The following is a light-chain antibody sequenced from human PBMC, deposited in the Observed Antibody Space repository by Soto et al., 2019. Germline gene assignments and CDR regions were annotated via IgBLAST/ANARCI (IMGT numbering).Light chain of an antibody. Sequence: QSALTQPASVSGSPGQSITISCTGTSSDVGGYNYVSWYQQHPGKVPKLMIYEVSNRPSGVSDRFSGSKSGNTASLTISGLQADDEADYYCSSHAGIINVVFGGGTKLTVL. J-gene: IGLJ3*02. V-gene: IGLV2-14*01. CDR3: SSHAGIINVV. CDR2: EVS. CDR1: SSDVGGYNY.